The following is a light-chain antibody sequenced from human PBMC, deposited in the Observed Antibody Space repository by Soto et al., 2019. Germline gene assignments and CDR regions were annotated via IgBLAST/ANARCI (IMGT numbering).Light chain of an antibody. V-gene: IGLV2-11*01. CDR2: DVS. CDR3: CSYAGSYTLV. Sequence: SALTQPRSVSGSPGQSVTISCTGTSSDVGAYNFVSWYQQHPGRVPKLMIYDVSRRPSGVPDRFSGSKSGNTASLTISGLQADDEADYYCCSYAGSYTLVFGGGTQLTVL. CDR1: SSDVGAYNF. J-gene: IGLJ3*02.